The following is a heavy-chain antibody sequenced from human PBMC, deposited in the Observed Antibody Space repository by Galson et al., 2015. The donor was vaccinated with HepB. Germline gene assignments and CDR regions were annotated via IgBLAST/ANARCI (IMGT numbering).Heavy chain of an antibody. CDR2: INYSGSA. J-gene: IGHJ5*02. V-gene: IGHV4-31*03. CDR1: DASISTADYY. Sequence: TLSLTCTVSDASISTADYYWSWIRQHPGKGLEWIGHINYSGSAYFNPSLKSRVSMSIDTSENQFSMKLISVTAADMAIYYCARAAYCSRTSCLFDPWGQGTLVTVSS. D-gene: IGHD2-2*01. CDR3: ARAAYCSRTSCLFDP.